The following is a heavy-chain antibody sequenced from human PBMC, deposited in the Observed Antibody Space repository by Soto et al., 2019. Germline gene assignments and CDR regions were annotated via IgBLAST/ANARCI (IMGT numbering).Heavy chain of an antibody. CDR1: GDSISSCY. CDR2: IYYSGST. CDR3: ARVHDYDFLTGHYRRAGWFDT. D-gene: IGHD3-9*01. J-gene: IGHJ5*02. Sequence: SLPLSLTCSVAGDSISSCYWNCIRQPPGKGLEWIGYIYYSGSTNYNPSLKSRVTISVDTSKNRFSLKLSSVTAADTAVYYCARVHDYDFLTGHYRRAGWFDTWGQRTLVTGSS. V-gene: IGHV4-59*01.